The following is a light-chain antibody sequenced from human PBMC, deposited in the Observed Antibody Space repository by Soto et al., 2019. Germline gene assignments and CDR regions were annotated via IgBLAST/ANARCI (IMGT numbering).Light chain of an antibody. J-gene: IGKJ5*01. CDR1: QSVSSNY. V-gene: IGKV3-20*01. CDR3: QQYGSSPPIT. CDR2: GAS. Sequence: VLTHSPSTVSMSTGERATLSCRASQSVSSNYLAWYQQKPGQAPRLLIYGASTRATGIADRFSGSGSGTDFTLTISRLEPEDFAVYYCQQYGSSPPITFGQGTRLEI.